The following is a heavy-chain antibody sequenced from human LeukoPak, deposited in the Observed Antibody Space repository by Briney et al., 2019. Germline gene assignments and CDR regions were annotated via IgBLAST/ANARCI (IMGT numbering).Heavy chain of an antibody. Sequence: GGSLRLSCAASGFTFSGYGMSWVRQAPGKGLEWVSSIVDSGGSTYYADSVKGRFTISRDNSKNMLYLQMSSLRVEDTAVYYCVRACSSTSCYVPVYWGRGILVTVSS. CDR1: GFTFSGYG. CDR3: VRACSSTSCYVPVY. J-gene: IGHJ4*02. V-gene: IGHV3-23*01. D-gene: IGHD2-2*01. CDR2: IVDSGGST.